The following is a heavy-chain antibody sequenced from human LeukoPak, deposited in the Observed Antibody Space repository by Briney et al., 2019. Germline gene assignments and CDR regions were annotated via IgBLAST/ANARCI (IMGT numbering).Heavy chain of an antibody. V-gene: IGHV3-7*01. Sequence: GGSLRLSCAASGFTFSIFWMYWVRQAPGKGLEWVANINEDGSEKYYLDSVKGRFTISRDNAKNSLYLQMNNLRAEDTALYYCARVLYPFYCDCWGQGTLVTVSS. CDR2: INEDGSEK. CDR3: ARVLYPFYCDC. J-gene: IGHJ4*02. D-gene: IGHD5/OR15-5a*01. CDR1: GFTFSIFW.